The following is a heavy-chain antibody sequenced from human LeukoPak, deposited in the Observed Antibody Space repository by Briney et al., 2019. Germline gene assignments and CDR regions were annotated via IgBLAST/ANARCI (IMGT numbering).Heavy chain of an antibody. CDR1: GGSISSYY. Sequence: SETLSLTCTVSGGSISSYYWSWIRQRPGKGLEWIGYIYYSGSTNYNPSLKSRVTISVDTSKNQFSLKLSSVTAADTAVYYCAGALVVVSDAFDIWGQGTMVTVSS. CDR3: AGALVVVSDAFDI. CDR2: IYYSGST. D-gene: IGHD3-22*01. V-gene: IGHV4-59*01. J-gene: IGHJ3*02.